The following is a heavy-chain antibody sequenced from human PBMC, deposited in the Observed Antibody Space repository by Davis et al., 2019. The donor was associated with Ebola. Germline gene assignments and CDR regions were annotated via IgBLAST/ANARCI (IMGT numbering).Heavy chain of an antibody. CDR2: VYSGGST. Sequence: PGGSLRLSCAASGFTVSSNYMSWVRQAPGKGLEWVSVVYSGGSTYYADSVKGRFTISRDNSKNSLFVQMNSLRGEDTAVYYCAKIRVVVPAATIAAAAPFDYWGQGTLVTVSS. D-gene: IGHD2-2*01. CDR1: GFTVSSNY. J-gene: IGHJ4*02. CDR3: AKIRVVVPAATIAAAAPFDY. V-gene: IGHV3-53*05.